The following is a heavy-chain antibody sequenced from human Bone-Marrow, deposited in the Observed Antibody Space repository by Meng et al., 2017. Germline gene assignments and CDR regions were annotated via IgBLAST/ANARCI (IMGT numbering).Heavy chain of an antibody. CDR1: GGSFSGYY. D-gene: IGHD3-10*01. CDR2: INHSGST. CDR3: ARGGVRGGIDY. V-gene: IGHV4-34*01. Sequence: QGQLQRWGAGLLKPSETLSLTCAVYGGSFSGYYWSWIRQPPGKGLEWIGEINHSGSTNYNPSLKSRVTISVDTSKNQFSLKLSSVTAADTAVYYCARGGVRGGIDYWGQGTLVTVSS. J-gene: IGHJ4*02.